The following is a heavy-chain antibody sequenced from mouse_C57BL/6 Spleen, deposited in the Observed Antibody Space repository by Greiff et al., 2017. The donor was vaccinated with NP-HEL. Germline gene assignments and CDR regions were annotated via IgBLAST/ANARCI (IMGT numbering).Heavy chain of an antibody. CDR2: INPNNGGT. D-gene: IGHD2-1*01. CDR1: GYTFTDYY. J-gene: IGHJ3*01. V-gene: IGHV1-26*01. Sequence: VQLQQSGPELVKPGASVKISCKASGYTFTDYYMNWVKQSPGKSLEWIGDINPNNGGTSYNQKFKGKATLTVDKSSSTAYMELRSLTSEDSAVYCCSRERYGNSAYWGQGTLVTVSA. CDR3: SRERYGNSAY.